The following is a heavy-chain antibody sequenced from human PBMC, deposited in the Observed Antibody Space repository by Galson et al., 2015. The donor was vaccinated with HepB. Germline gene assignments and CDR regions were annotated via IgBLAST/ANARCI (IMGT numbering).Heavy chain of an antibody. J-gene: IGHJ4*02. CDR1: GGTFSSYA. Sequence: SVKVSCKASGGTFSSYAISWVRQAPGQGLEWMGGIIPIFGTANYAQKFQGRVTITADKSTSTAYMELSSLRSEDTAVYYCARVEYCSSTSCHPFDYWGQGTLVTVSS. V-gene: IGHV1-69*06. D-gene: IGHD2-2*01. CDR2: IIPIFGTA. CDR3: ARVEYCSSTSCHPFDY.